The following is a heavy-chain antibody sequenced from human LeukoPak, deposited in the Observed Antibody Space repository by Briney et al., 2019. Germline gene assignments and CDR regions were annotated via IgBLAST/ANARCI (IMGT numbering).Heavy chain of an antibody. Sequence: GGSLRLSCAASGSTFSDYYMSWIRQAPGKGLEWVSYISSSSSYTNYADSVKGRFTISRDNAKNSLYLQMNSLRAEDTAVYYCARGGIAVAGQPSDYWGQGTLVTVSS. V-gene: IGHV3-11*06. CDR1: GSTFSDYY. J-gene: IGHJ4*02. D-gene: IGHD6-19*01. CDR3: ARGGIAVAGQPSDY. CDR2: ISSSSSYT.